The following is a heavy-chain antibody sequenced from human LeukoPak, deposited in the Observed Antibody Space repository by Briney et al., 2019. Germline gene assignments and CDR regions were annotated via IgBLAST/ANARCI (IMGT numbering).Heavy chain of an antibody. CDR2: ISYDGSNK. D-gene: IGHD6-13*01. Sequence: GGSLRLSCAASGFTFSSYGMHWVRQAPGKGLEWVAVISYDGSNKYYADSVKGRFTISRDNSKNTLYLQMNSLSAEDTAVYYCAKEGYSSSWYWFDPWGQGTLVTVSS. CDR3: AKEGYSSSWYWFDP. V-gene: IGHV3-30*18. CDR1: GFTFSSYG. J-gene: IGHJ5*02.